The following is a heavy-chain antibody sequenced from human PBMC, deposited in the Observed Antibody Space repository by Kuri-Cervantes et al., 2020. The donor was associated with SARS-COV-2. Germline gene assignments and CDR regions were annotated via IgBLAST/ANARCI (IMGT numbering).Heavy chain of an antibody. CDR2: VKTNSGNT. D-gene: IGHD2-21*01. CDR3: YCAPKEGFDS. J-gene: IGHJ4*02. Sequence: ASVKVSCKASGYTFTGYYMHWVRQAAGHGLEWMGMVKTNSGNTLYAQIFQGRVTMTRDTSTSTAYMELSSLTSEDTAVYYCYCAPKEGFDSWGQGTLVTVSS. V-gene: IGHV1-8*02. CDR1: GYTFTGYY.